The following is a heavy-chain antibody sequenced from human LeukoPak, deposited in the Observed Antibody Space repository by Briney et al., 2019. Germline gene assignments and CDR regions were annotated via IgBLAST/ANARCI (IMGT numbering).Heavy chain of an antibody. CDR2: IRYDGSNK. CDR3: AELGITMIGGV. Sequence: GGSLRLSCAASGFTFSSYEMNWVRQAPGKGLEWVAFIRYDGSNKYYADSVKGRFTISRDNAKNSLYLQMNSLRGEDTAVYYCAELGITMIGGVWGKGTTVTISS. V-gene: IGHV3-30*02. D-gene: IGHD3-10*02. J-gene: IGHJ6*04. CDR1: GFTFSSYE.